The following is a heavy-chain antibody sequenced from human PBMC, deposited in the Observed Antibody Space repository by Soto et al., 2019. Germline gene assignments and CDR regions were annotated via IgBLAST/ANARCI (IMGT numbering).Heavy chain of an antibody. CDR3: ARDQGSHPGD. J-gene: IGHJ4*02. Sequence: QVQLQESGPGLVRPSGTVSLTCAVSGLSISSDNWWSWVRQPPGKGLERIGENHHSGSTNYNPSLKSRVTMSVVPSKDLFSLTLNSVTAADTAFYYCARDQGSHPGDWGQGTLVSVSS. CDR1: GLSISSDNW. CDR2: NHHSGST. V-gene: IGHV4-4*02. D-gene: IGHD6-13*01.